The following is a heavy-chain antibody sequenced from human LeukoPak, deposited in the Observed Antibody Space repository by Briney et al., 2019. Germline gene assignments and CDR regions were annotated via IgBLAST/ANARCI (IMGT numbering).Heavy chain of an antibody. D-gene: IGHD5-18*01. Sequence: GGSLRLSCAASGFTFSSYSMNWVRQAPGKGLEWVSYISSSSSTIYYADSVKGRFTISRDNAKNSLYLQMNSLRAEDTAVYYCARDFRIRLWTPPSTCFDYWGQGTLVTVSS. CDR3: ARDFRIRLWTPPSTCFDY. V-gene: IGHV3-48*04. CDR1: GFTFSSYS. J-gene: IGHJ4*02. CDR2: ISSSSSTI.